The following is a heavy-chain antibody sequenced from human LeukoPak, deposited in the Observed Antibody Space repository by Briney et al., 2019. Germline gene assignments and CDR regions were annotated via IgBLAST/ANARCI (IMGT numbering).Heavy chain of an antibody. D-gene: IGHD4-17*01. CDR3: ARDLVGDLFDY. CDR1: GFTFSSYS. J-gene: IGHJ4*02. Sequence: GGSLRLSCAASGFTFSSYSMNWVRQAPGKGLEWVSSISSSRSYIYYPDPLKGQFTISIDNAKNSLYLQMNSPRAEDTAVYYCARDLVGDLFDYWGQGTLVTVSS. CDR2: ISSSRSYI. V-gene: IGHV3-21*01.